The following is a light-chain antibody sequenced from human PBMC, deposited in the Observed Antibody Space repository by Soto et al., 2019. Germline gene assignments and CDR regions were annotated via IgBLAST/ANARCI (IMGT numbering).Light chain of an antibody. CDR3: SSYTSSSTYV. V-gene: IGLV2-14*01. CDR1: SSDVGGYNY. Sequence: QSALTQPASVSGSPGQSIAISCTGTSSDVGGYNYVSWYQQHPGKAPKLIIYDVTNRPSGVSNRFSGSKSGNTASLTISGLQAEDEADYYYSSYTSSSTYVFGTGTKLTVL. J-gene: IGLJ1*01. CDR2: DVT.